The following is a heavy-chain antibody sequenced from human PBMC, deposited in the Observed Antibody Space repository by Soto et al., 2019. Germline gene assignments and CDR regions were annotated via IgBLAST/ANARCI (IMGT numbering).Heavy chain of an antibody. Sequence: QVQLQESGPGLVKPSQTLSLTCTVSGGSISSGGYYWSWIRQHPGKGLEWIGYIYYIRSTYYNPCLECRVTISVHTSQNQFPRKLSCVPAADKAVYLCARANYGDYLGVAFDIWGQGTMVTVSS. CDR1: GGSISSGGYY. V-gene: IGHV4-31*03. CDR3: ARANYGDYLGVAFDI. J-gene: IGHJ3*02. CDR2: IYYIRST. D-gene: IGHD4-17*01.